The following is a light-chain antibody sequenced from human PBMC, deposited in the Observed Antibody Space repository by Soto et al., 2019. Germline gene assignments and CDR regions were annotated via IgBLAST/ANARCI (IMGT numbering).Light chain of an antibody. CDR2: ANI. CDR3: QSYDSSLSAWKV. J-gene: IGLJ3*02. V-gene: IGLV1-40*03. Sequence: QAVVTQPPSVSGAPGQRVNISCTGTNTNIGAGYDVNWYQLLPGTAPKLLIYANINRPSGVPDRFSGSKSGASAFLVITGLQAEDEADYYCQSYDSSLSAWKVFGGGTKLTVL. CDR1: NTNIGAGYD.